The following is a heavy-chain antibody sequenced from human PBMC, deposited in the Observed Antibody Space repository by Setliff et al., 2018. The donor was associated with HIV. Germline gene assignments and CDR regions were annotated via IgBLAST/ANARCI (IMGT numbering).Heavy chain of an antibody. V-gene: IGHV4-59*12. CDR2: IYYSGST. D-gene: IGHD6-6*01. CDR1: GGSISSYY. Sequence: SETLSLTCTVSGGSISSYYWGWIRQPPGKGLEWIGNIYYSGSTDYNPSLKSRVTISVDTSKNQFSLKLNSVTAADTAVYYCARSSSSSPFFFDYWGQGSLVTVSS. CDR3: ARSSSSSPFFFDY. J-gene: IGHJ4*02.